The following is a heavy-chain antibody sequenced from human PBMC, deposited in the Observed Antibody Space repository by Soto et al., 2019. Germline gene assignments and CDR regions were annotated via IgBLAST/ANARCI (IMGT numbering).Heavy chain of an antibody. V-gene: IGHV4-39*01. CDR2: IYSSENT. CDR3: ARHQSHSSSYVDP. D-gene: IGHD6-13*01. CDR1: GGSVSSNSYS. J-gene: IGHJ5*02. Sequence: SETLSLTCTVSGGSVSSNSYSWGWIRQSPGKGLEWIGTIYSSENTYYNPSLLSRVTISVDTSKNEFSLRLSSVTAADTAVYYCARHQSHSSSYVDPWGQGTLVPVAS.